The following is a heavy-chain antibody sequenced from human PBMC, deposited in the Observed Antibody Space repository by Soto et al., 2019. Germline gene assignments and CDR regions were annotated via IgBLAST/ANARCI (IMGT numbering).Heavy chain of an antibody. CDR3: ARGYGDYSPDY. J-gene: IGHJ4*02. CDR2: ISYDGSNK. D-gene: IGHD4-17*01. Sequence: QVQLEESGGGVVQPGRSLRLSCAVSGFTFSDFAMYWVRQAPGKGLERVAVISYDGSNKNYADSVKGRFTISRDNSKNTLYLQMNSLRSDDTAVYYCARGYGDYSPDYWGQGTLVTVSS. V-gene: IGHV3-30-3*01. CDR1: GFTFSDFA.